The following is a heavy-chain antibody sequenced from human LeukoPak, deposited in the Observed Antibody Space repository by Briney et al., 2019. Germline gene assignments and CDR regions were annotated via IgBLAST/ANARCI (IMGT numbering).Heavy chain of an antibody. CDR3: ARVIAARERAWFGELRLYYYSYIDV. CDR2: IRGSGGST. CDR1: GFTFSSYG. D-gene: IGHD3-10*01. V-gene: IGHV3-23*01. Sequence: GGSLRLSCAASGFTFSSYGMSWVRQAPGKGLEWVSSIRGSGGSTYYADSVKGRFTISRDNSKNTLYLQVNSLRAEDTAVYYCARVIAARERAWFGELRLYYYSYIDVWGKGTTVTISS. J-gene: IGHJ6*03.